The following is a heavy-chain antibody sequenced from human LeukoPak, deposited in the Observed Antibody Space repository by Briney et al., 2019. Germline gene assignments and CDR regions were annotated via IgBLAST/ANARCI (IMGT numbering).Heavy chain of an antibody. J-gene: IGHJ4*02. CDR3: VSPTADYPFLYYFDS. CDR1: GFTFSMSA. D-gene: IGHD5-12*01. CDR2: ISSDGNSK. Sequence: GGSLRLSCVGSGFTFSMSAMHWVRQAPGKGLEWVAVISSDGNSKNFALSVKGRFAISRDNSKNTLFLQMNNLRSEDTALYYCVSPTADYPFLYYFDSWGQGTLVTVSS. V-gene: IGHV3-30-3*02.